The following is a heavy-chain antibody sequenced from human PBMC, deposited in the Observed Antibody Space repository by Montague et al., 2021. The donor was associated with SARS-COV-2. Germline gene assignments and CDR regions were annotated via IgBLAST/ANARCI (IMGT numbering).Heavy chain of an antibody. CDR3: AKDWWIKIAAPEYFDY. CDR1: GFTFSSYS. CDR2: ISYDGSNK. J-gene: IGHJ4*02. D-gene: IGHD6-25*01. V-gene: IGHV3-30*18. Sequence: SLRLSCAASGFTFSSYSMNWVRQAPGKGLEWVAVISYDGSNKYYADSVKGRFTISRDNSKNTLCLQMNSLRTEDTAVYYCAKDWWIKIAAPEYFDYWGQGTLVTVSS.